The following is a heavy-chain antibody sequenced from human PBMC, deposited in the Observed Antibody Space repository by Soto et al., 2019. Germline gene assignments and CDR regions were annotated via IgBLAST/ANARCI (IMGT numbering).Heavy chain of an antibody. CDR3: ARGVLRIGYCSGGSCYTDNWSDP. CDR1: GYTFTSYY. V-gene: IGHV1-46*01. D-gene: IGHD2-15*01. CDR2: INPSGGST. Sequence: ASVKVSCKASGYTFTSYYMHWVRQAPGQGLEWMGIINPSGGSTSYAQKFQGRVTMTRDTSTSTVYMELSSLRSEDTAVYYCARGVLRIGYCSGGSCYTDNWSDPWGQGTLVTVSS. J-gene: IGHJ5*02.